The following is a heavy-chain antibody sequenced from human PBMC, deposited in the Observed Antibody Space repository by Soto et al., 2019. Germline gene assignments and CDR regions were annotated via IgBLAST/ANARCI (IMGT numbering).Heavy chain of an antibody. D-gene: IGHD3-10*01. V-gene: IGHV3-33*06. CDR3: AKDGEVLGSLYCFDY. CDR2: IWYDGSNK. CDR1: VFSFRSYG. J-gene: IGHJ4*02. Sequence: QVQLVESGGGVVQPGRSLRLSCTASVFSFRSYGMHWVRQAPGKGLEWVAVIWYDGSNKYYADSVKGRFTISRDNSKNTLYLQMNSLRPEDTAMYFCAKDGEVLGSLYCFDYWGQGTLVAVSS.